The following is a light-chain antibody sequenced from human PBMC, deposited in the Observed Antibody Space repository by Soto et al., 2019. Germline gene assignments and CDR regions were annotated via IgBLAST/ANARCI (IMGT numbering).Light chain of an antibody. CDR3: QSADSGGTYVL. Sequence: SYELTQPPSVSVSPGQTARITCSGDALANHYAFWYQRKPGQAPFLVMEKYNERPSGIPVRFTGSNSGTTVTLTITGVLPEDEADYYCQSADSGGTYVLFGGGTKLTVL. V-gene: IGLV3-25*02. J-gene: IGLJ3*02. CDR2: KYN. CDR1: ALANHY.